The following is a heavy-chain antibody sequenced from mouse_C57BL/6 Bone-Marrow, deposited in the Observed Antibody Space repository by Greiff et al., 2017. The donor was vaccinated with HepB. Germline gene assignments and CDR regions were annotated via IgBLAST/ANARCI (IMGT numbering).Heavy chain of an antibody. CDR3: ARGSYGAMDY. V-gene: IGHV3-6*01. Sequence: EESGPGLVKPSQSLSLTCSVTGYSITSGYYWNWIRQFPGNKLEWMGYISYDGSNNYNPSLKNRISITRDTSKNQFFLKLNSVTTEDTATYYCARGSYGAMDYWGQGTSVTVSS. J-gene: IGHJ4*01. CDR1: GYSITSGYY. D-gene: IGHD1-1*01. CDR2: ISYDGSN.